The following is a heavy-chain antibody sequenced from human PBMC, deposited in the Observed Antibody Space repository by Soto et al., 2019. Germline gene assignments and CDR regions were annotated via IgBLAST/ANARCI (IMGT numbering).Heavy chain of an antibody. Sequence: GGSLRLSCEASGYTFSNFGFPWVRQAACKGLEWVAVRWYDGSKKYYVDSVKGRFTISRDNSKNTLYLQMDSLRAEDTAVYHCARDLGSTNYYFDYWGLGNRVTVSS. J-gene: IGHJ4*02. V-gene: IGHV3-33*01. D-gene: IGHD5-12*01. CDR1: GYTFSNFG. CDR2: RWYDGSKK. CDR3: ARDLGSTNYYFDY.